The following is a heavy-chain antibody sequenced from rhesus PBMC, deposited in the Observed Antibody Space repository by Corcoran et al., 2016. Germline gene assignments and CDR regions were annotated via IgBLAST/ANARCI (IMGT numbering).Heavy chain of an antibody. V-gene: IGHV4-80*01. CDR1: GGSFSSSW. D-gene: IGHD3-28*01. Sequence: QVQLQESGPGLVKPSETLSLTCAVYGGSFSSSWGSWIRQHPGKGSEWIGERNFNCCRTTYHPSLNGSVSLAKDASMNQFSLNLSSVTPADTSVYYCAHLYYYAGGYYPNRLDYWGQGVLVTVSS. CDR2: RNFNCCRT. J-gene: IGHJ4*01. CDR3: AHLYYYAGGYYPNRLDY.